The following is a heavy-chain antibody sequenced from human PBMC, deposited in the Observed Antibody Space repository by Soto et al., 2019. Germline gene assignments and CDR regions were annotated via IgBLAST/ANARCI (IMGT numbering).Heavy chain of an antibody. J-gene: IGHJ4*02. CDR1: GGTFSSYT. CDR3: ARLGVNSGYDL. Sequence: QVQLVQSGAEVKKPGSSVKVSCKACGGTFSSYTITWVRQAPGQGLEWMGRIIPSLGRANYAQKFQGRVTITADKSTSTAYMELSSLRSEDTAVYYCARLGVNSGYDLWGQGTLVTVSS. CDR2: IIPSLGRA. V-gene: IGHV1-69*02. D-gene: IGHD5-12*01.